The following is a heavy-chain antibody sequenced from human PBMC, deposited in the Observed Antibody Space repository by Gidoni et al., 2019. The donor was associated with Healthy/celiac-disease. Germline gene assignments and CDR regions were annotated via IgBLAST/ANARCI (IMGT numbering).Heavy chain of an antibody. CDR1: GYTFTSYG. D-gene: IGHD2-21*02. CDR3: ARVRIVVVTAIAFDY. Sequence: QVQLMQSGAEVKKPRVYVKISCKDSGYTFTSYGSSWVRQAPGQGLEWMGWISAYNGNTNYAQKLQGRVTMTTDTSTSTAYMELRSLRSDATAVYYCARVRIVVVTAIAFDYWGQGTLVTVSS. J-gene: IGHJ4*02. V-gene: IGHV1-18*01. CDR2: ISAYNGNT.